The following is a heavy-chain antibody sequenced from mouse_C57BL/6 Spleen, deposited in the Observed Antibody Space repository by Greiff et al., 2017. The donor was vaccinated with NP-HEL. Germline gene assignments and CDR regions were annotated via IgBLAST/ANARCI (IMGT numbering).Heavy chain of an antibody. CDR1: GYTFTSYR. J-gene: IGHJ1*03. CDR2: IDPSDSYT. V-gene: IGHV1-59*01. Sequence: QVQLQQPGAELVRPGTSVKLSCKASGYTFTSYRMHWVKQRPGQGLEWIGVIDPSDSYTNYNQKFKGKATLTVDTSSSTAYMQLSSLTSEDSAVYYCARMWDWYFDVWGTGTTVTVSS. CDR3: ARMWDWYFDV.